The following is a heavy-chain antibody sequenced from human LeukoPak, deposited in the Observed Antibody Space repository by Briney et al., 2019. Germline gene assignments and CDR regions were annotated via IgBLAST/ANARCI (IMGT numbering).Heavy chain of an antibody. D-gene: IGHD3-10*01. J-gene: IGHJ4*02. CDR3: ARERGVNRYDY. CDR1: GYTFTSYG. CDR2: ISAYNGNT. V-gene: IGHV1-18*03. Sequence: ASVKVSCKASGYTFTSYGISWVRQAPGQGLEWMGWISAYNGNTNYAQKLQGRVTMTTDTSASTAYMELSSLRSEDMAVYYCARERGVNRYDYWGQGTLVTVSS.